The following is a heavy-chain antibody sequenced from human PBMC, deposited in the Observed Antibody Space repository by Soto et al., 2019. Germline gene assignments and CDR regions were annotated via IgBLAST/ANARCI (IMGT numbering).Heavy chain of an antibody. D-gene: IGHD3-3*01. CDR3: AKGFRSLEWYSLAPFDY. V-gene: IGHV3-23*01. J-gene: IGHJ4*02. CDR2: IGSSGST. Sequence: LRLSCVASGFTFDTYALNWVRQAPGKGLEWVSAIGSSGSTYYADSVKGRLTISRDTPKKTLYLQMNSLRVEDTAKYYCAKGFRSLEWYSLAPFDYWGQGALVTVSS. CDR1: GFTFDTYA.